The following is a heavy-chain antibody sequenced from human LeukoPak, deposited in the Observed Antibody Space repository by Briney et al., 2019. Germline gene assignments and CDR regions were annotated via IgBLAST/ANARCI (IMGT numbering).Heavy chain of an antibody. D-gene: IGHD3-22*01. CDR2: IYYSGST. J-gene: IGHJ4*02. CDR3: ARHRAFSMIAVVVPTYFDD. V-gene: IGHV4-39*01. Sequence: PSETLSLTCTVSGGSISSRSYYWGWIRQPPRKGLEWIGSIYYSGSTYYNPSLKSRVTISVDTSKNQFSLKLSSVTAADTALYYCARHRAFSMIAVVVPTYFDDWGQGTLVTVSS. CDR1: GGSISSRSYY.